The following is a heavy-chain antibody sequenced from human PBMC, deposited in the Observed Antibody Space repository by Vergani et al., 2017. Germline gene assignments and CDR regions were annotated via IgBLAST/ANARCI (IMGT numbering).Heavy chain of an antibody. CDR2: VSTGTKSQ. CDR1: GFDFSSYI. CDR3: AKQYFVSGNYLFDY. V-gene: IGHV3-48*01. D-gene: IGHD3-10*01. Sequence: QLVESGGGWVQPGGSLRLSCVVSGFDFSSYIMNWVRQAPGKGLEWVSFVSTGTKSQSYAESVKGRFTISRDSAKNSLYLQMDSLRAEDTAVYYCAKQYFVSGNYLFDYWGKGTLVTVSS. J-gene: IGHJ4*02.